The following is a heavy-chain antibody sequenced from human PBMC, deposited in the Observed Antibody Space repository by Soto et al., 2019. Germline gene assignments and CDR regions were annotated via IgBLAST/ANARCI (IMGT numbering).Heavy chain of an antibody. J-gene: IGHJ5*02. CDR2: TYFRGSA. CDR3: ARDLRSRGWFDP. V-gene: IGHV4-59*11. CDR1: GVSITSHY. Sequence: VQLQESGPGLVKPSETLSLTCDVSGVSITSHYWNWIRQSPGMGLEWIGSTYFRGSASYNPSLKSRATISLDTSKDQLSLTLSAVTAADSAVYYCARDLRSRGWFDPWGPGILVTVTS.